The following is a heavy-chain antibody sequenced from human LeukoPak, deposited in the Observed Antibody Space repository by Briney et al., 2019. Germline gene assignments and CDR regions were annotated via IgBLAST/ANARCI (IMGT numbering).Heavy chain of an antibody. CDR3: AKDLGYYDSSVADDAFDI. J-gene: IGHJ3*02. D-gene: IGHD3-22*01. V-gene: IGHV3-7*03. CDR2: MRRDGNEI. Sequence: GGSLRLSCSASGFTFSTYWMSWVRQAPGKGLEWVANMRRDGNEIYYLDSVRGRFTISRDNAKNSLYLQMNSLRAEDTAVYYCAKDLGYYDSSVADDAFDIWGQGTMVTVSS. CDR1: GFTFSTYW.